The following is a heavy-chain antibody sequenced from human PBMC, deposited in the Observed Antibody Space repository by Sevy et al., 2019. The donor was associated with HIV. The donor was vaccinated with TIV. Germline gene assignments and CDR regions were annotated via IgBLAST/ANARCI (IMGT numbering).Heavy chain of an antibody. V-gene: IGHV3-30-3*01. CDR1: GFTFSIYA. CDR3: ARGSAENRNYFDY. J-gene: IGHJ4*02. CDR2: DGSSK. D-gene: IGHD2-15*01. Sequence: GGSLRLSCAASGFTFSIYAMHWVRQAPGKGLEWVVVDGSSKYHAESVKGRFTISRDNSKNTLYLQMNSLRPENTAVYYCARGSAENRNYFDYWGQGTLVTVSS.